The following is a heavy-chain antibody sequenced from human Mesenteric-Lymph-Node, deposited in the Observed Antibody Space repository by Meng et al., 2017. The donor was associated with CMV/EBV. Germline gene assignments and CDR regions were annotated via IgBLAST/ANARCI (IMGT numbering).Heavy chain of an antibody. Sequence: GGSLRLSCAASGFTFSSYNMNWVRQAPGKGLEWVSTISGNSIYIYYADSVKGRFTISRDNAKKSLYLQMNSLRAEDTAVYYCARGDPRMDVWGQGTTVTVSS. CDR1: GFTFSSYN. V-gene: IGHV3-21*01. J-gene: IGHJ6*02. CDR2: ISGNSIYI. CDR3: ARGDPRMDV.